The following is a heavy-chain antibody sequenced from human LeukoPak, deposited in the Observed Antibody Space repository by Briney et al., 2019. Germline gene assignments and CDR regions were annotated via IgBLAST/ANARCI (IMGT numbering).Heavy chain of an antibody. J-gene: IGHJ4*02. D-gene: IGHD1-1*01. V-gene: IGHV3-30*02. CDR1: GFTFSSYA. CDR2: IRYDGSNK. CDR3: AKDKVPYYFDY. Sequence: GGSLRLSCAASGFTFSSYAMHWVRQAPGKGLEWVAFIRYDGSNKYYADSVKGRFTISRDNSKNTLYLQMNSLRAEDTAVYYCAKDKVPYYFDYWGQGTLVTVSS.